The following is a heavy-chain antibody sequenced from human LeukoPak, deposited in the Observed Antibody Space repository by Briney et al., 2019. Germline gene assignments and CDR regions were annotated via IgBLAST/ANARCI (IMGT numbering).Heavy chain of an antibody. J-gene: IGHJ4*02. D-gene: IGHD6-13*01. CDR2: IWYDGSNK. Sequence: GGSLRLSCAASGFTFSSYGMHWVRQAPDKGLEWVAVIWYDGSNKYYADSVKGRFTISRDNSKNTLYLQMNSLRAEDTAVYYCAKDKGDSSSWYLIGSTYYFDYWGQGTPVTVSS. CDR1: GFTFSSYG. V-gene: IGHV3-30*02. CDR3: AKDKGDSSSWYLIGSTYYFDY.